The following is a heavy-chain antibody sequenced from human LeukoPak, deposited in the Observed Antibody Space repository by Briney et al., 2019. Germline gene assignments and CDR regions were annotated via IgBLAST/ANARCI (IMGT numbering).Heavy chain of an antibody. Sequence: PSETLSLTCTVSGGSVSSGSYYWSWIRQPPGKGLEWIGYIYYSGSTNYNPYLKSRVTISVETSKNQFSLKLRSVTAADTAVYYCAGSYDSSGYYYYWGQGTLVTVSS. D-gene: IGHD3-22*01. V-gene: IGHV4-61*01. CDR1: GGSVSSGSYY. CDR2: IYYSGST. J-gene: IGHJ4*02. CDR3: AGSYDSSGYYYY.